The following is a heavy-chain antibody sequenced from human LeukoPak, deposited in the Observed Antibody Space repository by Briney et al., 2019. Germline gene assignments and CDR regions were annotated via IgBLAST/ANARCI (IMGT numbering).Heavy chain of an antibody. D-gene: IGHD1-7*01. CDR3: ARWYSVGWNYYFDL. V-gene: IGHV4-34*01. J-gene: IGHJ2*01. Sequence: GSLRLSCEASGFSFSSHAMTWVRQPPGKGLEWIGEINHSGSTNYNPSFKSRVTISINTSTNQFSLRLSSMTAADTAVYYCARWYSVGWNYYFDLWGRGTLVTVSS. CDR2: INHSGST. CDR1: GFSFSSHA.